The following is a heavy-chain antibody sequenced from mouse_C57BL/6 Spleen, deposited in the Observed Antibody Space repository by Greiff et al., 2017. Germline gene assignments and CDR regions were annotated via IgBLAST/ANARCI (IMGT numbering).Heavy chain of an antibody. Sequence: VQLQQSGAELVKPGASVKISCKASGYAFSSYWMNWVKQRPGKGLEWIGQIYPGDGDTNYNGKFKGKATLTADKSSSTAYMQLSSLTSEDSAVYFCARSDTVVATDAMDYWGQGTSVTVSS. CDR2: IYPGDGDT. V-gene: IGHV1-80*01. CDR1: GYAFSSYW. J-gene: IGHJ4*01. CDR3: ARSDTVVATDAMDY. D-gene: IGHD1-1*01.